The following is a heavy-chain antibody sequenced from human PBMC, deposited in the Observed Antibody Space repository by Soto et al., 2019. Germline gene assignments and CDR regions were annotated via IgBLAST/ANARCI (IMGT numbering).Heavy chain of an antibody. J-gene: IGHJ5*01. V-gene: IGHV4-34*01. Sequence: SETLSLSCVVYDGPFSGYYWSWIRQPPGKGLDWIGEISPSGSTNYNPSLKSRVTISIDTSKSQVSLKLNSVTAADTAMYYCARGRYQLLWGSWGNGTLVIVSS. CDR3: ARGRYQLLWGS. CDR1: DGPFSGYY. D-gene: IGHD2-2*01. CDR2: ISPSGST.